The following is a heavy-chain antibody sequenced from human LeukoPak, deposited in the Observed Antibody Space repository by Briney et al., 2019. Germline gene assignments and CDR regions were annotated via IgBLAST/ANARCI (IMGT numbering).Heavy chain of an antibody. J-gene: IGHJ6*02. V-gene: IGHV3-7*05. Sequence: GGSLRLSCAASGFTFSSYWMSWVRQAPGKGLEWVANIKQGGSEKYYVDSVKGRFTISRDNAKNSLYLQMNSLRAEDTAVYYCARDLPHYYYYGMDVWGQGTTVTVSS. CDR2: IKQGGSEK. CDR1: GFTFSSYW. CDR3: ARDLPHYYYYGMDV.